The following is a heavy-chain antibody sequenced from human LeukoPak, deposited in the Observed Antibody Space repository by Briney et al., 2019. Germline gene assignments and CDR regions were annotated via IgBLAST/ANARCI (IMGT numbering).Heavy chain of an antibody. Sequence: GASVKVSCKASGYTFTGFYIHWVRQAPGQGLEWMGWINPNSGGTKYAQRFQGRVTMTRDTSISTAYMELNSLRSDDTAVYHCARAADPDTAMETFDYWGQGTLVTVSS. CDR3: ARAADPDTAMETFDY. CDR2: INPNSGGT. V-gene: IGHV1-2*02. D-gene: IGHD5-18*01. J-gene: IGHJ4*02. CDR1: GYTFTGFY.